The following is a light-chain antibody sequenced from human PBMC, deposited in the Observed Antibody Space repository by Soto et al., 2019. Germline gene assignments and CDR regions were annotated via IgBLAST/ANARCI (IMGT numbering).Light chain of an antibody. CDR1: SSDVGSYNY. J-gene: IGLJ2*01. Sequence: QSALTQPASVSGSPGHSITISCIGTSSDVGSYNYVSWYQQLPGKAPKVVIYDVSNRPSGVSNRFSGSKSGNTASLTISGLQAEDEADYYCSSYTTSSTLVFGGGTKLTVL. CDR3: SSYTTSSTLV. CDR2: DVS. V-gene: IGLV2-14*03.